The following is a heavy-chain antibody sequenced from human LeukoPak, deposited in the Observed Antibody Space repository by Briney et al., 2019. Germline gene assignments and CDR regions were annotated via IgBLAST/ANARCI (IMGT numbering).Heavy chain of an antibody. V-gene: IGHV3-30*02. CDR2: IRYDGRKE. D-gene: IGHD3-10*01. CDR1: GFTFNTYG. J-gene: IGHJ4*02. CDR3: ARDLYGSGSYEIRLFDY. Sequence: GGSLRLSCAAAGFTFNTYGMHWVRQAPGKGLEWVAFIRYDGRKEFYTDSVKGRFTISRDNSKNTLYLQMNSLRAEDTAVYYCARDLYGSGSYEIRLFDYWGQGTLVTVSS.